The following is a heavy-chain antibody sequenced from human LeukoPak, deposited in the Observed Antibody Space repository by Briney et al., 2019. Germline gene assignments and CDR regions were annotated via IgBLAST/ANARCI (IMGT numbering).Heavy chain of an antibody. CDR3: ARERPIDCTGTSCYFVSDL. CDR2: IYDTGNK. J-gene: IGHJ3*01. Sequence: SETLSLTCSVSGGSISSGDDYWSWIRQPPGKGLEWIGYIYDTGNKYSNPSLKRRITISLDTSKYQFSLSLTSVTAADTAVYHCARERPIDCTGTSCYFVSDLWGQGAMVTVSS. V-gene: IGHV4-30-4*01. D-gene: IGHD2-2*01. CDR1: GGSISSGDDY.